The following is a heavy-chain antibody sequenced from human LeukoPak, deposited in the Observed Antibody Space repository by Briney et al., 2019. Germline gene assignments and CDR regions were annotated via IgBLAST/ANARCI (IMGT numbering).Heavy chain of an antibody. J-gene: IGHJ4*02. Sequence: KASETLSLTCTVSGGSISRGSCYWSWIRQPAGKGLEWIGSIYYSGSTYYNPSLKSRVTISVDTSKNQFSLKLSSVTAADTAVYYCARVGYSYGYSQYYFDYWGQGTLVTVSS. CDR2: IYYSGST. CDR3: ARVGYSYGYSQYYFDY. D-gene: IGHD5-18*01. V-gene: IGHV4-39*07. CDR1: GGSISRGSCY.